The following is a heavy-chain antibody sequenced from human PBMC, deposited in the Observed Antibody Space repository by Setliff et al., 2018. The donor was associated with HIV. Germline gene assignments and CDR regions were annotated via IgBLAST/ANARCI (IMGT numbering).Heavy chain of an antibody. D-gene: IGHD1-26*01. CDR1: GFTFDDYA. CDR3: AKGISGSYLIYYFDY. J-gene: IGHJ4*02. CDR2: ISWNSGSI. V-gene: IGHV3-9*03. Sequence: SLRLSCAASGFTFDDYAMHWVRQAPGKGLEWVSGISWNSGSIGYADSVKGRFTISRDNAKNSLYLQMNSLRAEDMALYYCAKGISGSYLIYYFDYWGQGTLVTVSS.